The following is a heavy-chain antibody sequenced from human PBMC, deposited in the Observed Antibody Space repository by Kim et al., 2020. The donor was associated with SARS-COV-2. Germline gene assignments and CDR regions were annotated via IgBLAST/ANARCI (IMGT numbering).Heavy chain of an antibody. CDR3: ARGLTAENLDY. CDR1: GGSFSGYY. V-gene: IGHV4-34*01. CDR2: INHSGST. Sequence: SETLSLTCAVYGGSFSGYYWSWIRQPPGKGLEWIGEINHSGSTNYNPSLKSRVTISVDTSKNQFSLKLSSVTAADTAVYYCARGLTAENLDYWGQGTLVTVSS. J-gene: IGHJ4*02.